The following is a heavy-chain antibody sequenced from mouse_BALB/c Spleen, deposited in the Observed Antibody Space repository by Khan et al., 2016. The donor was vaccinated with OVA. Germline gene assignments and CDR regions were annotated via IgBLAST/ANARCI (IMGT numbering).Heavy chain of an antibody. D-gene: IGHD1-1*02. V-gene: IGHV9-3-1*01. Sequence: QIQLVQSGPEVKKPGETVKICCKASGYSFTNYGMNWVRQAPGKGLKWMGWINTYTGEPTYADDFKGRFAFSLETSASTAYLQINNLKNEDTATYFCASGGYWYFDVWGAGTTVTVSS. CDR3: ASGGYWYFDV. CDR2: INTYTGEP. CDR1: GYSFTNYG. J-gene: IGHJ1*01.